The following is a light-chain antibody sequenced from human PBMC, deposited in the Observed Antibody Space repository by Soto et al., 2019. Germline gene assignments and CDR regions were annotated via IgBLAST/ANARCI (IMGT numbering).Light chain of an antibody. CDR1: QSISSW. CDR3: QQYNGYSRT. Sequence: DIQMTQSPSTLSASVGDRVTITCRASQSISSWLAWYQQKPGKAPDLLISDVSSLERGVASRFSGSGSETEFTLTISSMQPDDFATYYCQQYNGYSRTFGQGTKVDI. V-gene: IGKV1-5*01. CDR2: DVS. J-gene: IGKJ1*01.